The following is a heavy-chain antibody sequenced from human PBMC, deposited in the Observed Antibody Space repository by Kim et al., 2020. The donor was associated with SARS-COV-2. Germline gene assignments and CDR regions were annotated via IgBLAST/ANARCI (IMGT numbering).Heavy chain of an antibody. CDR3: ARDSPTHYFSNGEWVGDYSYYGMDV. Sequence: SETLSLTCTVSDYSISSGYYWGWIRQPPGKGLEWIGTIYHSGSTYYNPSLKSRVTISVDTSKNQFSLKLSSVTAADTAVYYCARDSPTHYFSNGEWVGDYSYYGMDVWGQGTTVTVSS. CDR1: DYSISSGYY. CDR2: IYHSGST. V-gene: IGHV4-38-2*02. D-gene: IGHD4-4*01. J-gene: IGHJ6*02.